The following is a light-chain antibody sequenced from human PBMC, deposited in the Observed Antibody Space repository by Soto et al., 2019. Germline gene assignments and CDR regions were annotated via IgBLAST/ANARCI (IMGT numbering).Light chain of an antibody. J-gene: IGKJ4*01. CDR1: QSISSY. CDR3: QQSYSGPLT. V-gene: IGKV1-39*01. CDR2: AAS. Sequence: DIQMTQSPSSLSASVGDRFTITCRASQSISSYLNWYQQKPGRAPKFLXYAASSLQSGVPSRFSGIGSGTDFTLSISSLQPEDFETYYCQQSYSGPLTFGGGTKVDIK.